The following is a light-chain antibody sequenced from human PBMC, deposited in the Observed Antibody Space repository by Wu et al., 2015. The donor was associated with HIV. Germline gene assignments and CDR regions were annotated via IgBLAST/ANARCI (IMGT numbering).Light chain of an antibody. CDR1: QRVSSTY. V-gene: IGKV3-20*01. CDR2: VRP. Sequence: CRASQRVSSTYIAWYQQKVGQSPRPPHLWVRPAGPLASQTGFSGSGSGTDFTLSISRLEPEDFAAYYCQQYSSAPFTFGPGTKVDLK. CDR3: QQYSSAPFT. J-gene: IGKJ3*01.